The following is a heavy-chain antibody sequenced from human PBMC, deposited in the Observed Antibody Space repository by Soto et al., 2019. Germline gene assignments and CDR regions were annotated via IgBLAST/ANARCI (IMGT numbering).Heavy chain of an antibody. CDR3: AKVHPSAMVDY. CDR2: ISYDGSNK. V-gene: IGHV3-30*18. D-gene: IGHD5-18*01. CDR1: GFTFGSYG. Sequence: PWGSLRLSYTASGFTFGSYGRHWVLQAPGTGLEWVAVISYDGSNKYYADSVKGRFTISRDNSKNTLYLQMNSLRAEDTAVYYCAKVHPSAMVDYWGQGTLVTVSS. J-gene: IGHJ4*02.